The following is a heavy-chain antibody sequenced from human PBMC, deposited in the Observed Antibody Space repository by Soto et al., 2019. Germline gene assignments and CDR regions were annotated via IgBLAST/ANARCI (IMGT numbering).Heavy chain of an antibody. Sequence: PSETLSLTCTVSGGSISSYYWSWIRQPPWKGLEWIGYIHYSGSTNYNPSLKSRVTISVDTSKNQFSLKLSSVTAADTAVYYCARGLFSGSSYSGSWYYFDSWGQGTMVTRLL. CDR2: IHYSGST. J-gene: IGHJ4*02. V-gene: IGHV4-59*01. CDR3: ARGLFSGSSYSGSWYYFDS. D-gene: IGHD1-26*01. CDR1: GGSISSYY.